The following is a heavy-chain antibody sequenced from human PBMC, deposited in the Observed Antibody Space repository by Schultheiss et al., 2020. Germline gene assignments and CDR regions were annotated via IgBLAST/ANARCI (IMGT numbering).Heavy chain of an antibody. J-gene: IGHJ4*02. D-gene: IGHD6-19*01. Sequence: GGSLRLSCAASGLTFSPYWMHWVRQAPGKGLVWVSRINSDGSSTSYADSVKGRFTISRDNAKNTLYLQMNSLRAEDTAVYYCAKDRSLAVAGSNFFDYWGQGTLVTVSS. CDR1: GLTFSPYW. CDR3: AKDRSLAVAGSNFFDY. CDR2: INSDGSST. V-gene: IGHV3-74*01.